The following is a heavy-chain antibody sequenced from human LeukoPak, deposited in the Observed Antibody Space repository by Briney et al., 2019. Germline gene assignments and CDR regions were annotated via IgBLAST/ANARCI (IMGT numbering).Heavy chain of an antibody. CDR3: ARGPIYYGSGSQSERESDY. CDR2: IKQDGNEK. D-gene: IGHD3-10*01. Sequence: PGGSLRLSCAASGFTFSSYWMSWVRQAPGRGLEWVANIKQDGNEKYYVDSVKGRFTISRDTAKNSLYLQMNSLRADDTAVYYCARGPIYYGSGSQSERESDYWGQGTLVTVSS. CDR1: GFTFSSYW. V-gene: IGHV3-7*01. J-gene: IGHJ4*02.